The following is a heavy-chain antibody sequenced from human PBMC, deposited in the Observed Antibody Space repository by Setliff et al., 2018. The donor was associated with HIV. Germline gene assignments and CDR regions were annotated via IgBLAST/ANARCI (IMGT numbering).Heavy chain of an antibody. CDR2: ISTSGSP. J-gene: IGHJ6*02. Sequence: SETLSLTCTVSGGSISGHFWSWIRQPAGKGLEWIGRISTSGSPNYNPSLKSRVTLSVDTSKNQFSLKLSSVIAADTAVYYCARIFGDQGYYYGMDVWGQGTTVTVSS. V-gene: IGHV4-4*07. CDR1: GGSISGHF. CDR3: ARIFGDQGYYYGMDV. D-gene: IGHD3-3*01.